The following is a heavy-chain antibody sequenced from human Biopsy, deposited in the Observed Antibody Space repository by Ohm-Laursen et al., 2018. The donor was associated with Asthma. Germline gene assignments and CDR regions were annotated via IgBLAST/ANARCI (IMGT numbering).Heavy chain of an antibody. V-gene: IGHV3-33*01. CDR1: GFTFSSYG. J-gene: IGHJ6*02. CDR2: IWYDGSNN. CDR3: ARGGLGYCSSTSCYQNYYYGMDV. D-gene: IGHD2-2*01. Sequence: SLRLSCAAFGFTFSSYGMHWVCQAPGKGLECVAVIWYDGSNNYYAFYLKGRFTISRDNSKNTLYLQMNNLRAEDTAVYYCARGGLGYCSSTSCYQNYYYGMDVWGQGTTVTVSS.